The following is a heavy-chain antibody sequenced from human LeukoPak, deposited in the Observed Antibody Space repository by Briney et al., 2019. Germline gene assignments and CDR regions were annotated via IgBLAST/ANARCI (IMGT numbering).Heavy chain of an antibody. CDR3: ASQYDYNNYLDY. Sequence: PGGSLRLSCAASGFTFSSYSMNWVRQAPGKGLEWVSSISSSSSNVYYANSVRGRFTISRDNAKNSLYLQMNSLRGEDTAVYYCASQYDYNNYLDYWGQGTLVTVSS. V-gene: IGHV3-21*01. CDR2: ISSSSSNV. J-gene: IGHJ4*02. D-gene: IGHD5-24*01. CDR1: GFTFSSYS.